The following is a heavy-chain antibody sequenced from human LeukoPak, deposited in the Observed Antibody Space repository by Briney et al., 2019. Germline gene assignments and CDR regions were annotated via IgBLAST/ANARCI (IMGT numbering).Heavy chain of an antibody. J-gene: IGHJ6*03. Sequence: SETLSLTCTVSGGSISSYYWSWIRQPPGKGLEWIGYIYYSGSTNYNPSLKSRVTISVDTSKNQFSLKLSSVTAADTAVYYCARGTWVATISNYYYYMDVWGKGTTVTISS. D-gene: IGHD5-12*01. CDR1: GGSISSYY. CDR2: IYYSGST. CDR3: ARGTWVATISNYYYYMDV. V-gene: IGHV4-59*01.